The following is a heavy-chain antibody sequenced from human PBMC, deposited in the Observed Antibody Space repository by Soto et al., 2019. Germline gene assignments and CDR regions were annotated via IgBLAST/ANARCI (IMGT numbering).Heavy chain of an antibody. V-gene: IGHV1-69*06. CDR3: ARGPYPGAFDI. Sequence: RASVKVSCKASGGTFSSYAISWVRQAPGQGLEWMGGIIPIFGTANYAQKFQGRVTITADKSTSTAYMELSSLRSEDTAVYYCARGPYPGAFDIWGQGTMVTVSS. J-gene: IGHJ3*02. CDR1: GGTFSSYA. CDR2: IIPIFGTA.